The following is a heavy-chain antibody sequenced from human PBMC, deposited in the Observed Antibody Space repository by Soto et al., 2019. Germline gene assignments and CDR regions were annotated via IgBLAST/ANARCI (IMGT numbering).Heavy chain of an antibody. Sequence: SETLSLTCTVSGGSVSSGSCYWSWIPQPPGTGLEWIVEINHSGSTNYKPSLKSRFTISVDTSKNQFPLKLSSVTAADTAVYYCARFGGYDTSGYYSWFDPSGQGTLVTVSS. CDR1: GGSVSSGSCY. CDR2: INHSGST. CDR3: ARFGGYDTSGYYSWFDP. V-gene: IGHV4-61*01. J-gene: IGHJ5*02. D-gene: IGHD3-22*01.